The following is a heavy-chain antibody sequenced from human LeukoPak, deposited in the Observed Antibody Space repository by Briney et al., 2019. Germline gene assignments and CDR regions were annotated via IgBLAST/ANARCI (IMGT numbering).Heavy chain of an antibody. CDR3: ALSKAYYFDY. CDR1: GFTFSSYG. J-gene: IGHJ4*02. V-gene: IGHV3-30*02. CDR2: IRYDGSNK. D-gene: IGHD2/OR15-2a*01. Sequence: GGSLRLSCAASGFTFSSYGMHWVRQAPGKGPEWVAFIRYDGSNKYYADSVKGRFTISRDNSKNTLYLQMNSLRAEDTALYYCALSKAYYFDYWAQGTLVTVSS.